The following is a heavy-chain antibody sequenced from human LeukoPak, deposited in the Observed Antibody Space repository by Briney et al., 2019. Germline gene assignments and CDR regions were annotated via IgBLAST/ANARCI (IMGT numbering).Heavy chain of an antibody. J-gene: IGHJ4*02. D-gene: IGHD3-10*01. CDR3: AKDEGLLWFGELSDY. CDR2: ISGSGGST. CDR1: GFTFSSYA. V-gene: IGHV3-23*01. Sequence: SGGSLRLSCAASGFTFSSYAMSWVRQAPGKGLEWVSAISGSGGSTYYADSVKGRFTISRDNSKNTLYLQMNSLRAEDTAVYYCAKDEGLLWFGELSDYWGQGILVTVSS.